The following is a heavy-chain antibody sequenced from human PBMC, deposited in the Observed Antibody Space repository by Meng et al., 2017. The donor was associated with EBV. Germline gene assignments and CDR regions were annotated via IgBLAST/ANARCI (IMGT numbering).Heavy chain of an antibody. CDR1: GGSISSSSYY. Sequence: QLQLQESGPGLVKPSXXLSLTXXVSGGSISSSSYYWGWIRQPPGKGLEWIGSIYYSGSTYYNPSLKSRVTISVDTSKNQFSLKLSSVTAADTAVYYCARSSPVRFGELSNWGQGTLGTVSS. CDR2: IYYSGST. CDR3: ARSSPVRFGELSN. V-gene: IGHV4-39*07. D-gene: IGHD3-10*01. J-gene: IGHJ4*02.